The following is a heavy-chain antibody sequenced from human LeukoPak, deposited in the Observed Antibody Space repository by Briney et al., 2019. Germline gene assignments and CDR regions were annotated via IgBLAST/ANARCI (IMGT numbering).Heavy chain of an antibody. Sequence: GGSLTLSCAVSGFTFSSYALSWIRQAPGKGLEWVSLMSGSGYTADYADSVKGRFTISRDNSKNTLYLQMNSLNAEDTALYYGAIHFRTSVWFFDSWGQGTLVTVSS. D-gene: IGHD6-19*01. CDR3: AIHFRTSVWFFDS. V-gene: IGHV3-23*01. CDR1: GFTFSSYA. CDR2: MSGSGYTA. J-gene: IGHJ4*02.